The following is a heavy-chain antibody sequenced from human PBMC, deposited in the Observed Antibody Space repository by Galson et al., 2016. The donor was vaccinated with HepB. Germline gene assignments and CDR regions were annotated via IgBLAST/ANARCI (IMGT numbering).Heavy chain of an antibody. CDR3: TRRPGN. Sequence: SLRLSCAASGFTVGNNYMNWVRQAPGKGLEWVSSIYSGGNTIYADSVKGRFTISRDSSKNTHYLQLNSLTAEDTAVYYCTRRPGNWGQGTLVTVSS. CDR1: GFTVGNNY. CDR2: IYSGGNT. J-gene: IGHJ4*02. V-gene: IGHV3-53*01. D-gene: IGHD6-6*01.